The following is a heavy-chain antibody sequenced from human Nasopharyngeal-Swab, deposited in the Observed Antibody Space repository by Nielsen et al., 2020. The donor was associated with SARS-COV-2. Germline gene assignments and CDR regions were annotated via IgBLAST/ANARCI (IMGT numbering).Heavy chain of an antibody. CDR1: GGTFSSYA. CDR3: ARGVVAAAFDY. CDR2: IIPIFCTA. J-gene: IGHJ4*02. Sequence: SVQVSCKASGGTFSSYAISWVRQAPAQGLEWMGGIIPIFCTANYAQKFQGRVTITADESTSTAYMELSSLRSEDTAVYYCARGVVAAAFDYWGQGTLVTVSS. V-gene: IGHV1-69*13. D-gene: IGHD2-15*01.